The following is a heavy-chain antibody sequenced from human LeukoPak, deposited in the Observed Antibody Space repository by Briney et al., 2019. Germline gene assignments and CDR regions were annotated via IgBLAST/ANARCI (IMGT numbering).Heavy chain of an antibody. CDR2: ISSSSSYI. Sequence: GGSLRLSCAASGFTFSSYSMDWVRQTPGKGLEWVSSISSSSSYIYYADSVKGRFTISRDNAKNSLYLQMNSLRAEDTAVYYCARVQRGYSYNPLGYYYYYMDVWGKGTTVTVS. D-gene: IGHD5-18*01. J-gene: IGHJ6*03. V-gene: IGHV3-21*01. CDR3: ARVQRGYSYNPLGYYYYYMDV. CDR1: GFTFSSYS.